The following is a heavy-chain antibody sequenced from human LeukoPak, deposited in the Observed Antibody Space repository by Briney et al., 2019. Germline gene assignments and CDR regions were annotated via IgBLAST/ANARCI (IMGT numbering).Heavy chain of an antibody. CDR1: SGSISSYY. V-gene: IGHV4-59*12. CDR2: IYYSGST. D-gene: IGHD2/OR15-2a*01. Sequence: SETLSLTCTVSSGSISSYYWSWIRQPPGKGLEWIGYIYYSGSTNYNPSLKSRVTISVDTSKNQFSLKLSSVTAADTAVYYCARSGLSRFGFWGQGTLVTVSS. J-gene: IGHJ4*02. CDR3: ARSGLSRFGF.